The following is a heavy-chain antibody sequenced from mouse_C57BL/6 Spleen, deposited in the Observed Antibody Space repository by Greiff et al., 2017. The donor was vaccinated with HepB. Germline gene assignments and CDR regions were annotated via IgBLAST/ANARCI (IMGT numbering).Heavy chain of an antibody. Sequence: QVQLQQPGAELVKPGASVKLSCKASGYTFTSYWMHWVKQRPGQGLEWIGMIHPNSGSTNYNEKFKSKATLTVDKSSSTAYMQLSSLTSEDSAVYYCARCDYGRSYEDYWGQGTTLTVSS. D-gene: IGHD1-1*01. CDR2: IHPNSGST. J-gene: IGHJ2*01. CDR1: GYTFTSYW. CDR3: ARCDYGRSYEDY. V-gene: IGHV1-64*01.